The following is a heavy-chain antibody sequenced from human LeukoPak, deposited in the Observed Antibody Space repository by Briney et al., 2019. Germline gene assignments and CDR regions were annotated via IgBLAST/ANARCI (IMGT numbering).Heavy chain of an antibody. V-gene: IGHV3-23*01. CDR1: GFTFSSYA. Sequence: GGSLRLSCAASGFTFSSYAMSWVRQAPGKGLEWVSAISGSGGSTYYAGSVKGRFTISRDNSKNTLYLQMNSLKTEDTAVYYCTTDIPLVVVVAATPGDYWGQGTLVTVSS. D-gene: IGHD2-15*01. CDR2: ISGSGGST. CDR3: TTDIPLVVVVAATPGDY. J-gene: IGHJ4*02.